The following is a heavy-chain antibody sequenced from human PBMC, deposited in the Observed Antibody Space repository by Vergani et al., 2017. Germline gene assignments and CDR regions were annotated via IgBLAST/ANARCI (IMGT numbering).Heavy chain of an antibody. CDR3: TKGSRGYTGYFFDY. D-gene: IGHD5-12*01. Sequence: EVQLLESGGGLVQPGGSLRLSCEASGFSFPGYAMSWVRHAPGKGLEWVSSVSGSSATPYYADSVKGRFIISRDNSQNTLHLQMNSLRADDAAVYYCTKGSRGYTGYFFDYWGQGTLATVSS. CDR1: GFSFPGYA. CDR2: VSGSSATP. J-gene: IGHJ4*02. V-gene: IGHV3-23*01.